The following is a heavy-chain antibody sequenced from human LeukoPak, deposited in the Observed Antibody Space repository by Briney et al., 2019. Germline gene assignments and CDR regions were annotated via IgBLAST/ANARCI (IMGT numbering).Heavy chain of an antibody. CDR3: AKEEGSM. V-gene: IGHV3-30*18. CDR2: ISYHGSSK. CDR1: GFTFSSYG. J-gene: IGHJ4*02. Sequence: PGRSLRLSCAASGFTFSSYGMHWVRQAPGKGLEWMAVISYHGSSKYYADSVKGRFTISRDNSKNTLYLQMNSLRAEDTAVYYCAKEEGSMGGQGTLVTVSS.